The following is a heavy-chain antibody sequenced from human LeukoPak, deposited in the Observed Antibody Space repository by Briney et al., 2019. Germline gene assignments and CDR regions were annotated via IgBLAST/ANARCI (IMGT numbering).Heavy chain of an antibody. CDR2: IYRSGST. J-gene: IGHJ4*02. Sequence: PSQTLSLTCAVSGDSLSSDDYSWSWIRQPPGKGLEWLGYIYRSGSTYYNPSLKSRVTISIDRSNNQFSLKLSSVTAADTAVYYCARMPGITGAVDYWGQGTLVTVSS. CDR3: ARMPGITGAVDY. CDR1: GDSLSSDDYS. V-gene: IGHV4-30-2*01. D-gene: IGHD7-27*01.